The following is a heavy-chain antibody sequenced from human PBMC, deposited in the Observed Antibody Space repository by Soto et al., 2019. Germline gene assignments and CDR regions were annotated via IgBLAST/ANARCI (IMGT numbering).Heavy chain of an antibody. V-gene: IGHV3-30-3*01. CDR1: GFTFSSYA. Sequence: PGGFLRLSCAASGFTFSSYAMHWVRQAPGKGLEWVTVISYDGSNKYYADSVKGRFTISRDNSKNTLYLQMNSLRAEDTAVYYCARDRVSGVALRTLYYYYGMDVWGQGTTVTVSS. D-gene: IGHD3-3*01. J-gene: IGHJ6*02. CDR2: ISYDGSNK. CDR3: ARDRVSGVALRTLYYYYGMDV.